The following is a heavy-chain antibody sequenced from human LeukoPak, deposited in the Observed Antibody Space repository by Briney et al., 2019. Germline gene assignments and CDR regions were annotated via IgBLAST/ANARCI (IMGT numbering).Heavy chain of an antibody. CDR3: ARQDGYYYDSSGYLLDY. CDR2: IYWNDDK. V-gene: IGHV2-5*01. J-gene: IGHJ4*02. Sequence: SGPTLVNPTQTLTLTCTFSGFSLSTSGVGVGWIRQPPGKALEWLALIYWNDDKRYSPSLKSRLTITKDTSKNQVVLTMTNMDPVDTATYYCARQDGYYYDSSGYLLDYWGQGTLVTVSS. CDR1: GFSLSTSGVG. D-gene: IGHD3-22*01.